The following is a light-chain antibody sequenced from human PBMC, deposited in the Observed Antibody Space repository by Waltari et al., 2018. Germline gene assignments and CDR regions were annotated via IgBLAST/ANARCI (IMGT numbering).Light chain of an antibody. J-gene: IGLJ2*01. CDR2: GNN. CDR1: PSNLGEDHR. CDR3: QSFASRLSDGVV. V-gene: IGLV1-40*01. Sequence: QSVLTQPLSVSGTPSQSVAIHCTGSPSNLGEDHRVHRYQKNPGTDPKLIIFGNNIRPPRVPVRSPGSKSGTSDSLAITGSQAEDEGDYYCQSFASRLSDGVVFGGGTKVTVL.